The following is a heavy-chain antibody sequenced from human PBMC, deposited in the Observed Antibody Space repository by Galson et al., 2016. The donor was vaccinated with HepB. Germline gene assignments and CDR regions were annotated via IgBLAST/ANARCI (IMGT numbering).Heavy chain of an antibody. CDR2: IIPIFGTA. V-gene: IGHV1-69*05. J-gene: IGHJ4*02. D-gene: IGHD4-11*01. Sequence: SVKVSCKASGGAFSSYAISWVRQAPGQGLEWMGRIIPIFGTANYAQKFQGRVTMTRDTSTSTVYMELSSLRTEDTAVYYCARDVQFRFDYWGQGTLVTVSS. CDR3: ARDVQFRFDY. CDR1: GGAFSSYA.